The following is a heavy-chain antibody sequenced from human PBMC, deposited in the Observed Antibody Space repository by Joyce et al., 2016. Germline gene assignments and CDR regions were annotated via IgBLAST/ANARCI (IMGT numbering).Heavy chain of an antibody. CDR1: GFTFSSYS. J-gene: IGHJ4*02. CDR2: LSSSSSYI. Sequence: EVQLVESGGGLVKPGGSLRPSCAASGFTFSSYSMSWVRQAPGKGLEWFSSLSSSSSYIKYTDSVKGRFTISRDNAKNSLYLQMNSLIVEDTAVYYCARSSYTNGIFDYWGQGTLVTVSS. CDR3: ARSSYTNGIFDY. V-gene: IGHV3-21*01. D-gene: IGHD2-8*01.